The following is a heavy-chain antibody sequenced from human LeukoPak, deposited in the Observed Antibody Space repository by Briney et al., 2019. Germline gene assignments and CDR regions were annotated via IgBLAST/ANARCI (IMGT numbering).Heavy chain of an antibody. CDR3: ARVFDSGSQAYFYYMDV. CDR1: GGSISSYY. D-gene: IGHD3-10*01. Sequence: SETLSLTCTVSGGSISSYYWSWIRQPPGKGLEWIGYIYSSGSTNYNPSLKSRVTMSVDTSKNQLSLKVSSVTAADTAVYYCARVFDSGSQAYFYYMDVWGKGTTVIISS. CDR2: IYSSGST. V-gene: IGHV4-59*01. J-gene: IGHJ6*03.